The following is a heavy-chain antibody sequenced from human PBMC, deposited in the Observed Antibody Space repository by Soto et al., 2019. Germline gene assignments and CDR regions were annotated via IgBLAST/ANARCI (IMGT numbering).Heavy chain of an antibody. D-gene: IGHD2-8*02. CDR2: VSYNGKNK. CDR1: GFTLNTYA. Sequence: QVQLVESGGGVVQPGTSLRLSCAASGFTLNTYAMHWVRQVPGKGLEWLAFVSYNGKNKYYGDSVKGRFTISRDDSKNTLYIQMNSLRSEDTAVYYCATDGVEYVVSGLYYFDYWGQGTLVTVSS. V-gene: IGHV3-30*14. CDR3: ATDGVEYVVSGLYYFDY. J-gene: IGHJ4*02.